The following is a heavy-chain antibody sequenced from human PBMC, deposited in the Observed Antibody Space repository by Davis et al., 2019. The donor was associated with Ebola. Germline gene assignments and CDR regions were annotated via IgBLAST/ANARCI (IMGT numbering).Heavy chain of an antibody. J-gene: IGHJ6*04. CDR2: ISSSGSTI. CDR3: ARPMVATPYYYYGMDI. D-gene: IGHD5-12*01. V-gene: IGHV3-11*04. Sequence: GGSLRLSCAASGFTFSDYYMSWIRQAPGKGLEWVSYISSSGSTIYYADSVKGRFTISRDNAKNSLYLQMNSLRAEDTAVYYCARPMVATPYYYYGMDIWGKGTTVTVSS. CDR1: GFTFSDYY.